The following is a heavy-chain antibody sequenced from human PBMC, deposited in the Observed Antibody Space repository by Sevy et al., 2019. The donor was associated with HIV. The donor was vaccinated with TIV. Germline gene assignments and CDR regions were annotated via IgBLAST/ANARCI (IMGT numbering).Heavy chain of an antibody. CDR2: ISTSSSTI. CDR3: ARVAAVASTLYYFDF. Sequence: GGSLRLSCAASGFSFSTYSMNWVRQAPGKGLEWVSYISTSSSTIYYADSVKGRFTISRDNAKRSLYLQMNSLRDEDTAVYYCARVAAVASTLYYFDFWGQRTLVTVSS. D-gene: IGHD6-19*01. V-gene: IGHV3-48*02. J-gene: IGHJ4*02. CDR1: GFSFSTYS.